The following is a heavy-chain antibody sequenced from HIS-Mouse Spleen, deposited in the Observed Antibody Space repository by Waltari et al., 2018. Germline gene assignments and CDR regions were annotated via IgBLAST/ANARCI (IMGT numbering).Heavy chain of an antibody. CDR3: AKDKHHAFDY. CDR1: GFTFSSYG. V-gene: IGHV3-30*18. J-gene: IGHJ4*02. CDR2: KSNDGSNK. Sequence: QVQLVESGGGVVQPGRSLRLSCAASGFTFSSYGMHWVRQAPGKGLEWVAVKSNDGSNKYYAESGKGRFTISRDNSKNTLYLQMNSLRAEDTAVYYCAKDKHHAFDYWGQGTLVTVSS.